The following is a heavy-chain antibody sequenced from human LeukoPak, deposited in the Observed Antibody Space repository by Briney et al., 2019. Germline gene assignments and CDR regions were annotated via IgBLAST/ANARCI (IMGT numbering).Heavy chain of an antibody. J-gene: IGHJ6*02. V-gene: IGHV3-7*03. D-gene: IGHD3-16*01. CDR3: ARGGGLDV. CDR1: GFTFSNYW. CDR2: MKGDGSEK. Sequence: GGSLRLSCAASGFTFSNYWMSWVRQAPGKGLEWVANMKGDGSEKHYVDSMKGRFTISRDNAKNSLYLQMSNLRAEDTAVYFCARGGGLDVWGQGATVTVSS.